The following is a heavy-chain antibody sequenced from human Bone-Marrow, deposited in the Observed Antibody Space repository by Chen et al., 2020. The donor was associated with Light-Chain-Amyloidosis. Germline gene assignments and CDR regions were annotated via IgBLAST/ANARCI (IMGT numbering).Heavy chain of an antibody. D-gene: IGHD3-10*01. CDR2: ISFDRSKT. J-gene: IGHJ4*02. CDR1: GFTFNEYA. CDR3: ARQGASYYYGAYY. Sequence: QVQLVESGGGVVQPGGSLRLSCVGSGFTFNEYALHWVRQAPGKGLEWVALISFDRSKTFYADSVRGRLTSSRDNSKNTVYLQRDSLRREDSAMYYCARQGASYYYGAYYWGQGAQVTVSS. V-gene: IGHV3-30-3*01.